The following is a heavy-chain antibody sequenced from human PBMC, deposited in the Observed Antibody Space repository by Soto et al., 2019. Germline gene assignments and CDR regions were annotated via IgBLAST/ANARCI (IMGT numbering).Heavy chain of an antibody. CDR2: IYHSGST. D-gene: IGHD3-9*01. V-gene: IGHV4-4*02. Sequence: SETLSLTCAVSGGSISSSNWWSWVRQPPGKGLEWIGEIYHSGSTNYNPSLKSRVTISVDKSKNQFSLKLSSVTAADTAVYYCASLPYDILTGYSDDWGQGTLVTVAS. J-gene: IGHJ4*02. CDR1: GGSISSSNW. CDR3: ASLPYDILTGYSDD.